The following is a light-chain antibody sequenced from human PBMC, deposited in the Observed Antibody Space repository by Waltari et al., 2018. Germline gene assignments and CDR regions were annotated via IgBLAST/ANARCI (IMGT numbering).Light chain of an antibody. J-gene: IGKJ3*01. Sequence: DIVMTQTPLSLSVTPGQPASISCKSSQSLLHSDGNTYLYWYLQKPGQSPQLLISEVSSRLSGVPDRFIGSGSGTDFTLKISRVEAEDVGIYYCMQGMHLRTFGPGTKVDIK. V-gene: IGKV2-29*02. CDR1: QSLLHSDGNTY. CDR3: MQGMHLRT. CDR2: EVS.